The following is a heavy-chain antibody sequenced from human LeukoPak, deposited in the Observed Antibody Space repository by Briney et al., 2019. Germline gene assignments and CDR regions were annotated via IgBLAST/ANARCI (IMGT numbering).Heavy chain of an antibody. J-gene: IGHJ4*02. CDR3: ARGSSTSTFDY. Sequence: SETLSLTCTVSGGSISSYYWSWIRQPPGKGLEWIGYIYYSGSTNYNPSLKSRVTISVDTSKNQFSLKLSSVTAADKAVYYCARGSSTSTFDYWGQGTLVTVSS. CDR2: IYYSGST. V-gene: IGHV4-59*01. CDR1: GGSISSYY. D-gene: IGHD2-2*01.